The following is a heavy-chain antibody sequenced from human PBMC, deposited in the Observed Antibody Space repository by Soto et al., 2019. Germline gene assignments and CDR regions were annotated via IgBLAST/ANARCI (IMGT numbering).Heavy chain of an antibody. V-gene: IGHV3-48*01. CDR2: ISSTRSTI. CDR3: AREGAWSGYPIDY. Sequence: GGSLRLSCAASGFTFSTYSMNWVRQAPGKGLEWLSYISSTRSTIYYADSVKGRFTISRDNAKNSLFLQMNSLRAEDTAVYYCAREGAWSGYPIDYWGQGTLVTVSS. J-gene: IGHJ4*02. CDR1: GFTFSTYS. D-gene: IGHD3-3*01.